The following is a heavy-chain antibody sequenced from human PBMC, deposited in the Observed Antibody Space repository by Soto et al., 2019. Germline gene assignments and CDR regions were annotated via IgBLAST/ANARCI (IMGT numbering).Heavy chain of an antibody. CDR2: FDPEDGET. CDR1: GYTLTELS. J-gene: IGHJ4*02. D-gene: IGHD3-22*01. Sequence: ASVKVCCKVSGYTLTELSMHWVRQAPGKGLEWMGGFDPEDGETIYAQKFQGRVTMTRDTSTSTVYMELSSLRSEDTAVYYCARDRGVTMIVVAMNFDYWGQGTLVTVSS. V-gene: IGHV1-24*01. CDR3: ARDRGVTMIVVAMNFDY.